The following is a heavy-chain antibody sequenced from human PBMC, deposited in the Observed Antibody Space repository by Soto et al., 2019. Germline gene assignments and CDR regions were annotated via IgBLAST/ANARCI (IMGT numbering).Heavy chain of an antibody. V-gene: IGHV3-33*03. CDR2: IWYDGSNE. Sequence: PGGSLRLSCAASGFTFSRNGMHWVRQAPGKGLEWVAFIWYDGSNEDYVDSVKGRFTISRDNSKNTLYLEMNSLKAEDTAVYYCAKVDYYDSSGYFLDYWGQGTQVTVSS. J-gene: IGHJ4*02. CDR1: GFTFSRNG. D-gene: IGHD3-22*01. CDR3: AKVDYYDSSGYFLDY.